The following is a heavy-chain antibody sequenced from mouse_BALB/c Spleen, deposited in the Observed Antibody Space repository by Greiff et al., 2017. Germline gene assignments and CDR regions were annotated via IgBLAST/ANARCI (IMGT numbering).Heavy chain of an antibody. CDR3: ARAPSTVVTD. D-gene: IGHD1-1*01. CDR1: GFTFSDYY. V-gene: IGHV5-4*02. J-gene: IGHJ2*01. Sequence: EVQLVESGGGLVKPGGSLKLSCAASGFTFSDYYMYWVRQTPEKRLEWVATISDGGSYTYYPDSVKGRFTISRDNAKNNLYLQMSSLKSEDTAMYYCARAPSTVVTDWGQGTTLTVSS. CDR2: ISDGGSYT.